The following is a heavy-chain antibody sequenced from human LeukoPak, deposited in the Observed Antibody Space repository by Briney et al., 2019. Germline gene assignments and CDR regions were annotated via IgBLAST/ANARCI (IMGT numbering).Heavy chain of an antibody. CDR3: ARIVRQDGGYLDL. D-gene: IGHD3-16*02. CDR1: AGSISAYY. J-gene: IGHJ2*01. Sequence: SETLSLTCTVSAGSISAYYWTWIRQPPGKGLEWIGYTSDSGSSNYKSSLKSRVSMSVDTSKKQFSLTLTSVTAADTAVYYCARIVRQDGGYLDLWGRGSLVTVSS. V-gene: IGHV4-59*08. CDR2: TSDSGSS.